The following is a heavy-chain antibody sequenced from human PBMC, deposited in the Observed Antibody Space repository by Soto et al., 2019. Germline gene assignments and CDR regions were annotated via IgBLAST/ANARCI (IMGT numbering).Heavy chain of an antibody. CDR2: IDPSYSYT. CDR1: GYTFTNYW. CDR3: ARYCSSSSFSKLYGMDV. D-gene: IGHD2-2*01. J-gene: IGHJ6*02. V-gene: IGHV5-10-1*01. Sequence: GESLKISCKGSGYTFTNYWIIWVRQMPGKGLEWMGRIDPSYSYTKYNPSFQGHVTISADKSISTAYLQWTSLKASDTAMYFCARYCSSSSFSKLYGMDVWGQGTTVTVSS.